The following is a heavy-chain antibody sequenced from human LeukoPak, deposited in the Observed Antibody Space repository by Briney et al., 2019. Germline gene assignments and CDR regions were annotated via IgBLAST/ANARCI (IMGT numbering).Heavy chain of an antibody. D-gene: IGHD4-17*01. CDR3: ARAPSLSTVTSIDY. CDR2: INPNNVAT. J-gene: IGHJ4*02. Sequence: ASVKVSCKASGYTFTVYYMHWVRQAPGQGLEWMGWINPNNVATHYAQTFHGRVTMTSDTSINTAYMEVSRLRSDDTAVYYCARAPSLSTVTSIDYWGQGTLVTVSS. CDR1: GYTFTVYY. V-gene: IGHV1-2*02.